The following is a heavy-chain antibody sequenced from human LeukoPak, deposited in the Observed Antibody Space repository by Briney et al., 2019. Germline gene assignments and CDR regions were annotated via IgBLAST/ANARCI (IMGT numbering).Heavy chain of an antibody. Sequence: GESLKISCKGSGYSFTSYWISWVRQMPGKGLEWMGRIDPSDSYTNYSPSFQGHVTISADKSISTAYLQWSSLKASDTAIYYCARQTPGYYGMDVWGQGTTVTVSS. V-gene: IGHV5-10-1*01. J-gene: IGHJ6*02. CDR1: GYSFTSYW. CDR3: ARQTPGYYGMDV. CDR2: IDPSDSYT.